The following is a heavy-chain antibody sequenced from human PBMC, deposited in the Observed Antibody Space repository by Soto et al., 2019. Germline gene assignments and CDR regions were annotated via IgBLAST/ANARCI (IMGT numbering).Heavy chain of an antibody. J-gene: IGHJ4*02. CDR2: ISWNGDII. Sequence: EVQLVESGGALVQPGRSLRLSCAASGFTFDDFGMHWVRQAPGKGLEWVSAISWNGDIIDYAGPVKGRFSISRDNAKNSLYLQMNSLRAEDTALYYCAKAVVAGQNNWINYFDSWGQGTLVTVSS. CDR1: GFTFDDFG. D-gene: IGHD6-19*01. CDR3: AKAVVAGQNNWINYFDS. V-gene: IGHV3-9*01.